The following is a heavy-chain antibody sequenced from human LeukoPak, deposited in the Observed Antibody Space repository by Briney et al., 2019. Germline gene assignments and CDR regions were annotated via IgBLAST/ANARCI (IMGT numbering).Heavy chain of an antibody. J-gene: IGHJ4*02. CDR1: GFTFNASG. CDR3: ARFRTWGDKAFDY. CDR2: IGTTSGAI. D-gene: IGHD2-21*02. V-gene: IGHV3-48*01. Sequence: GGSLRLSCAASGFTFNASGMNWVRQAPGKGLEWVSYIGTTSGAIYYADSVKGRFTISRDSAKNSLYLQMNSLRAEDTAVYYCARFRTWGDKAFDYWGQGTLVTVSS.